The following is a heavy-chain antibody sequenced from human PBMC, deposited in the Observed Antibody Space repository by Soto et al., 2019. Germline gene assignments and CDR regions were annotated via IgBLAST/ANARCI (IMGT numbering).Heavy chain of an antibody. CDR2: ISGSGGST. D-gene: IGHD4-17*01. J-gene: IGHJ4*02. Sequence: GESLKISCAASGFTFSSYAMSWVRQAPGKGLEWVSAISGSGGSTYYADSVKGRFTISRDNSKNTLYLQMNSLRAEDTAVYYCAKEVPSTVTIDYWGQGTLVTVSS. CDR3: AKEVPSTVTIDY. CDR1: GFTFSSYA. V-gene: IGHV3-23*01.